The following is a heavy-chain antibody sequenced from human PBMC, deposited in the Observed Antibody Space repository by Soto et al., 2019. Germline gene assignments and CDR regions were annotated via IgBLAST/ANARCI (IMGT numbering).Heavy chain of an antibody. Sequence: ASVKVSCKASGYTFTNYRMHWVRQAPGQGLIWMGAINPNGGGTAYAQKFQGRVTMTRDTSTSTVYVEVSSLRSEDTAVYYCASATSGSGDDSAFDYWGQGTLVTVYS. D-gene: IGHD5-12*01. CDR2: INPNGGGT. CDR3: ASATSGSGDDSAFDY. CDR1: GYTFTNYR. V-gene: IGHV1-46*01. J-gene: IGHJ4*02.